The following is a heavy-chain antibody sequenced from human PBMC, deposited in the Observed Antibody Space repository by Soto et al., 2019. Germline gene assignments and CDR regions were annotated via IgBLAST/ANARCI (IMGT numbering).Heavy chain of an antibody. D-gene: IGHD1-1*01. V-gene: IGHV3-11*01. J-gene: IGHJ4*01. CDR1: GFTFSDYY. CDR3: ARGLGALEPFDY. Sequence: QVHLVESGGGLVKPGGSLRLSCAASGFTFSDYYMSWIRQAPGKRLEWVSYISNSGTTIYYADYVKGQFTITRDNAKDSLYLHINSLRAVDKAVYYCARGLGALEPFDYWGHGTLVTVSS. CDR2: ISNSGTTI.